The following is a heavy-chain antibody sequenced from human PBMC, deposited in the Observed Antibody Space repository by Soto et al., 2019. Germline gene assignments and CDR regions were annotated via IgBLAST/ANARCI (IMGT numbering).Heavy chain of an antibody. V-gene: IGHV4-39*07. CDR2: IYYSGST. J-gene: IGHJ4*02. D-gene: IGHD5-18*01. CDR3: ARDNGYSYGYTLDH. Sequence: SETLSLTCTVSGGSISSSSYYWGWIRQPPGKGLEWIGSIYYSGSTNYNPSLKSRVTISVDTSKNQFSLKLSSVTAADTAVYYCARDNGYSYGYTLDHRGQGTLVTVSS. CDR1: GGSISSSSYY.